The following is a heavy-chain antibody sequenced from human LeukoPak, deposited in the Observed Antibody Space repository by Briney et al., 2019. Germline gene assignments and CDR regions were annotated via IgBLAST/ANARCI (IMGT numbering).Heavy chain of an antibody. CDR1: GFTFTSYA. V-gene: IGHV3-23*01. CDR3: AAGVVGATFEY. J-gene: IGHJ4*02. Sequence: GGSLRLSCAASGFTFTSYAMTWVRQAPGKGLEWVSTINGGGDSTYSADSVKGRFTISRDNSKNTLFLQMSSLRADDPALYYCAAGVVGATFEYWGQGALVTVSS. CDR2: INGGGDST. D-gene: IGHD3-10*01.